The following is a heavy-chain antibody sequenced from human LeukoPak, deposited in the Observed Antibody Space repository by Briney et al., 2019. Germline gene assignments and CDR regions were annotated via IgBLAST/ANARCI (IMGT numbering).Heavy chain of an antibody. D-gene: IGHD5-18*01. CDR1: GGTFSSYV. CDR3: ARCQLWTLHSHFDY. V-gene: IGHV1-69*13. Sequence: GASVKVSCKASGGTFSSYVISWVRQAPGQGLEWMGGIIPIFGTANYAQKFQGRVTITADESTSTAYMELRSLRSDDTAVYYCARCQLWTLHSHFDYWGQGTLVTVSS. CDR2: IIPIFGTA. J-gene: IGHJ4*02.